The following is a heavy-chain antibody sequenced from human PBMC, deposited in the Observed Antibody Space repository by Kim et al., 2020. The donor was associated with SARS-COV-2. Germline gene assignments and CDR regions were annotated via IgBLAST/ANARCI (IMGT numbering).Heavy chain of an antibody. J-gene: IGHJ4*02. D-gene: IGHD2-21*02. V-gene: IGHV3-11*06. Sequence: DSVKGRFTISRDNAKNSLYLQMNSLRAEDTAVYYCARANHLYGGNSGSYYWGQGTLVTVSS. CDR3: ARANHLYGGNSGSYY.